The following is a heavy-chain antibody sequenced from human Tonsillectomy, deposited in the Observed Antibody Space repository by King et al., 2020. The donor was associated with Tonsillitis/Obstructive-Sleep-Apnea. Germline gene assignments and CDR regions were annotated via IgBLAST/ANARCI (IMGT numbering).Heavy chain of an antibody. J-gene: IGHJ3*02. CDR2: IGGNGYNT. CDR1: GFNFNIYT. Sequence: VQLVESGGGLVQPGGSLRLSCAASGFNFNIYTMHWVRQAPGRGLEYVSSIGGNGYNTYYADSVKGRFSISRDNSKNTLELQMSSLRPEDTAVYYCVKDPHSSTWSTDSFDIWGQGTMVTVSS. CDR3: VKDPHSSTWSTDSFDI. V-gene: IGHV3-64D*08. D-gene: IGHD6-13*01.